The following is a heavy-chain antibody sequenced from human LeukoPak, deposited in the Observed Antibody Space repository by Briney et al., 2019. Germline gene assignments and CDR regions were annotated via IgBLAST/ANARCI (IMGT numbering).Heavy chain of an antibody. Sequence: GGSLRLSCAASGFTFNSYGMSWVRQAPGKGLEWVSGISGSCGATCYAGSVKGRFTVSRDAPHNTLYLQMHSVRAEDTAVYFCARGGVDHYGSGTYYLMYYFDHWGQGALVTVSS. CDR1: GFTFNSYG. D-gene: IGHD3-10*01. J-gene: IGHJ4*02. CDR3: ARGGVDHYGSGTYYLMYYFDH. V-gene: IGHV3-23*01. CDR2: ISGSCGAT.